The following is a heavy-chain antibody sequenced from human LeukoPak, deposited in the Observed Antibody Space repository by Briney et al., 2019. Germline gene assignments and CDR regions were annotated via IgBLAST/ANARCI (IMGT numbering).Heavy chain of an antibody. Sequence: ASVKVSCKSSVYTFTGYYMHWVRQAPGQGLEWMGWINPNSGGTNYAQKFQGRVTMNRDTSISTAYMELSRLRSDDTAVYYCARSPVVAATIDYWGQGTLVTVSS. J-gene: IGHJ4*02. V-gene: IGHV1-2*02. D-gene: IGHD2-15*01. CDR1: VYTFTGYY. CDR3: ARSPVVAATIDY. CDR2: INPNSGGT.